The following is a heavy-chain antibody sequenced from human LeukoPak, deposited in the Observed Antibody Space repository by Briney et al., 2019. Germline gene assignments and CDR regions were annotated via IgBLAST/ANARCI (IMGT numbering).Heavy chain of an antibody. CDR1: GYTFTSYD. CDR3: AIGAWNLLLGYFDY. V-gene: IGHV1-8*01. CDR2: MNPNSGNT. Sequence: ASVKVSCTASGYTFTSYDINWVRQATGQGLEWMGWMNPNSGNTGYAQKFQGRVTMTRNTSISTAYMELSSLRSEDTAVYYCAIGAWNLLLGYFDYWGQGTLVTVSS. D-gene: IGHD1-1*01. J-gene: IGHJ4*02.